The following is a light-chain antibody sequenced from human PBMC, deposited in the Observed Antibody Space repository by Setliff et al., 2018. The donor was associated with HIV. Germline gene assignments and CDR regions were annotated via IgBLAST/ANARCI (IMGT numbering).Light chain of an antibody. CDR2: DNS. J-gene: IGLJ3*02. CDR3: QSYDSRLSGSRV. Sequence: QSVLTQPPSVSGAPGQTVTISCTGSSSNIGAGFDVHWYQQLPGTAPKLLIYDNSNRPSGVPDRFSGSKSGASASLAITGLQAEDEADYYCQSYDSRLSGSRVFGGGTQLTVL. CDR1: SSNIGAGFD. V-gene: IGLV1-40*01.